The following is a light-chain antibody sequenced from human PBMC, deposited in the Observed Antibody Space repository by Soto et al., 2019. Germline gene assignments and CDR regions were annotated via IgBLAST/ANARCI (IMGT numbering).Light chain of an antibody. J-gene: IGLJ3*02. CDR1: SSNIGRNS. CDR2: AND. Sequence: QSVLTQSPSASGTPGQRVTISCSGSSSNIGRNSVSWYQQLPGSAPKVLIYANDQRPSGVPDRFSGSKSGTSASLAISGLQSGDEADYYCAAWDDSLNGRVFGGGTQLTVL. CDR3: AAWDDSLNGRV. V-gene: IGLV1-44*01.